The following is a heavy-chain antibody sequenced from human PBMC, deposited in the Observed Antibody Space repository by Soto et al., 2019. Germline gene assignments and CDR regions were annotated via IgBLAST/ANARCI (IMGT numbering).Heavy chain of an antibody. Sequence: EVQLVESGGGLVQPGGSLRLSCAASGFTFSSYWMHWVREAPGKGLVWVSRINSDGSSTSYADSVKGRFTISRDNAKNTLYLQMNSLRAEDTAVYYCASSWQQNGMDVWGQGTTVTVSS. D-gene: IGHD6-13*01. CDR3: ASSWQQNGMDV. V-gene: IGHV3-74*01. CDR2: INSDGSST. CDR1: GFTFSSYW. J-gene: IGHJ6*02.